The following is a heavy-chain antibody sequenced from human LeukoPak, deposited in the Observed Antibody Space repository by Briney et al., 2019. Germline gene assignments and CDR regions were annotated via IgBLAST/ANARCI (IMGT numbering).Heavy chain of an antibody. CDR3: ARVKFQEKYFDC. Sequence: PGGSLRLSCAASGFTFSSYSMNWVRQAPGKGLEWVSSISSSSSYIYYADSVKGRFTISRDNAKNSLYLQVNSLRAEDTAVYYCARVKFQEKYFDCWGQGTLVTVSS. J-gene: IGHJ4*02. CDR1: GFTFSSYS. CDR2: ISSSSSYI. V-gene: IGHV3-21*01.